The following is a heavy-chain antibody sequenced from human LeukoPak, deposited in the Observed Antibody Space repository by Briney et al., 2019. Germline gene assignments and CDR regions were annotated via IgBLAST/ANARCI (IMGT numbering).Heavy chain of an antibody. Sequence: GGSLRLSCAASGFTFSSYAMHWVRQAPGKGLEWVAVISYDGSNKYYADSVKGRFTISRDNSKNTLYLQMTSLRPEDTAVYYCASLHLRFLEWSVEGDGFDVWGQGTLVTVSS. J-gene: IGHJ3*01. CDR1: GFTFSSYA. V-gene: IGHV3-30-3*01. CDR3: ASLHLRFLEWSVEGDGFDV. D-gene: IGHD3-3*01. CDR2: ISYDGSNK.